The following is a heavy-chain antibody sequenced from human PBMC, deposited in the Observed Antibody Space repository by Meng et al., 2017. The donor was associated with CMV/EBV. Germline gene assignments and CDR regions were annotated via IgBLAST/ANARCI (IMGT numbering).Heavy chain of an antibody. CDR2: MNPNSGNT. CDR1: GYTFTSYG. V-gene: IGHV1-8*03. D-gene: IGHD3-10*01. J-gene: IGHJ6*02. CDR3: ARGGYGSGVPYGMDV. Sequence: ASVKVSCKASGYTFTSYGISWVRQAPGQGLEWMGWMNPNSGNTGYAQKFQGRVTITRNTSISTAYMVLSSLRSEDTAVYYCARGGYGSGVPYGMDVWGQGTTVTVSS.